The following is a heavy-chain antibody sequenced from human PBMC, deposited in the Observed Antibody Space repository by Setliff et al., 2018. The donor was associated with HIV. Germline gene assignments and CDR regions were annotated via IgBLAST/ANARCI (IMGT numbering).Heavy chain of an antibody. CDR1: GGSFSRDY. J-gene: IGHJ5*01. Sequence: LSLTCAVYGGSFSRDYWTWIRQPPGKGPEWIGEINHSGITNYNSFLKSRVTISIDTSKNQFSLKLNSVTAADTAMYYCATGWLDSSGQKNFGSWGQGTLVTSPQ. D-gene: IGHD3-22*01. V-gene: IGHV4-34*01. CDR2: INHSGIT. CDR3: ATGWLDSSGQKNFGS.